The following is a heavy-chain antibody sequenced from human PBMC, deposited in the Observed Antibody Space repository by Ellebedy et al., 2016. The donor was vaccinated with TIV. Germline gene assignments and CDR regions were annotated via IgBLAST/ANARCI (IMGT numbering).Heavy chain of an antibody. CDR1: GFTFTNAW. J-gene: IGHJ4*02. V-gene: IGHV3-15*01. Sequence: GESLRLSXAASGFTFTNAWMSWVRHDPGKGLEWIGRIKSKTDGGTTDYAAPVKGRFTISRDDSKNTLYLQMNSLKTEDTAVYYCTVQSGSYFYWGQGTLVTVSS. CDR3: TVQSGSYFY. D-gene: IGHD1-26*01. CDR2: IKSKTDGGTT.